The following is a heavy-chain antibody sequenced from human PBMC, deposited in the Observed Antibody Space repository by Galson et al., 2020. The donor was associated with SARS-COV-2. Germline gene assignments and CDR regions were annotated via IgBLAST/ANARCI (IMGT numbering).Heavy chain of an antibody. J-gene: IGHJ2*01. V-gene: IGHV4-38-2*01. Sequence: PSETLSLTCSVSGYSISTTNYWGWVRQPPGKGLEWIGSIYPSGSTYYNPSLKSRFTISLDTSKNQFSLGLDSVTAADTALYYCARQGVNRIVLVTVPGWYFDLWGRGTLVTVSS. CDR1: GYSISTTNY. CDR3: ARQGVNRIVLVTVPGWYFDL. CDR2: IYPSGST. D-gene: IGHD3-22*01.